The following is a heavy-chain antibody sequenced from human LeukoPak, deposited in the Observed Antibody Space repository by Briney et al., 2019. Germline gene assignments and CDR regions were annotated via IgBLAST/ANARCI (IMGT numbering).Heavy chain of an antibody. CDR1: GYTFTSDG. D-gene: IGHD3-10*01. V-gene: IGHV1-18*01. CDR3: ARDYGSGSYRFDY. Sequence: GASVKVSCKASGYTFTSDGIIWVRQAPGQGLEWMGWISAYSGNTNYAQNLQGRVTMTTDTSTSTAYMEVRSLRSDDTAVYYCARDYGSGSYRFDYWGQGTLVTVSS. CDR2: ISAYSGNT. J-gene: IGHJ4*02.